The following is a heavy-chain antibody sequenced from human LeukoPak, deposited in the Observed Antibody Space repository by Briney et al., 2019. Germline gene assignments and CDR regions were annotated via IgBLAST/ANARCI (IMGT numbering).Heavy chain of an antibody. V-gene: IGHV1-8*01. D-gene: IGHD2-2*02. CDR2: MNPNSGNT. CDR3: ARGPYPYQLLYRGDDWFDP. CDR1: GYTFTSYD. Sequence: GASVKVSCKASGYTFTSYDINWVRQATGQGLEWMGWMNPNSGNTGYAQKFQGRVTMTRNTSMSTAYMELSSLRSEDTAVYYCARGPYPYQLLYRGDDWFDPWGQGTLVTVSS. J-gene: IGHJ5*02.